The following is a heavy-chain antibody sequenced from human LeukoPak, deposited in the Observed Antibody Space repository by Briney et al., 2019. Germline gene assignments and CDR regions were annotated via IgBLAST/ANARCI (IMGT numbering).Heavy chain of an antibody. CDR1: GFTFSSYA. D-gene: IGHD1-26*01. CDR3: ARERLVGATTVYYFDY. Sequence: PGGSLRLSCAASGFTFSSYAMHWVRQAPGKGLEWVAVISYDGSNKYYADSVKGRFTISRDNAKNSLYLQMNSLRAEDTAVYYCARERLVGATTVYYFDYWGQGTLVTVSS. CDR2: ISYDGSNK. V-gene: IGHV3-30-3*01. J-gene: IGHJ4*02.